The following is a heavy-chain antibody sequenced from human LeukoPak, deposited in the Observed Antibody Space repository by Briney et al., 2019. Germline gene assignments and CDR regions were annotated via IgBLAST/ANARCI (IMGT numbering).Heavy chain of an antibody. Sequence: SETLSLTCTVSGDSISSSSYYWGWIRQPPGKGLEWIGSIYYSGSTYYNPSLKSRVTISVDTSKNQFSLKLSSVTAADTAVYYCARVLTGYYYYMDVWGKGTTVTITS. CDR2: IYYSGST. CDR1: GDSISSSSYY. D-gene: IGHD1-14*01. CDR3: ARVLTGYYYYMDV. J-gene: IGHJ6*03. V-gene: IGHV4-39*07.